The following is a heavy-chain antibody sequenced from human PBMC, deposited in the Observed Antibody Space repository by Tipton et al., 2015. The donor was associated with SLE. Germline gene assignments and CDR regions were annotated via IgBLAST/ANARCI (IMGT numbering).Heavy chain of an antibody. CDR3: ARLSQSEHIVVRFDY. V-gene: IGHV4-39*07. D-gene: IGHD2-21*01. CDR2: IYYSGST. CDR1: VGSISSSSYY. J-gene: IGHJ4*02. Sequence: TLSLNCTVSVGSISSSSYYWGWIRQPPGKGLEWIGSIYYSGSTYYNPSLKSRVTISVDTSKNQFSLKLSSVTAADTAVYYCARLSQSEHIVVRFDYWGQGTLVTVSS.